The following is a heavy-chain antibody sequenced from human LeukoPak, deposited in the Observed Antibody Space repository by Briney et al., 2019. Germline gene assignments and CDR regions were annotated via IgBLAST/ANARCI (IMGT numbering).Heavy chain of an antibody. J-gene: IGHJ4*02. CDR1: GGSITNYY. CDR2: ISSSGTTI. Sequence: LSLTCTVSGGSITNYYVSWIRQAPGKGLEWLSYISSSGTTIYYADSVKGRFTISRDNAKNSLYLQMNSLRAEDTAVYYCARKGYNWNDGYWGQGTLVTVSS. D-gene: IGHD1-20*01. CDR3: ARKGYNWNDGY. V-gene: IGHV3-11*01.